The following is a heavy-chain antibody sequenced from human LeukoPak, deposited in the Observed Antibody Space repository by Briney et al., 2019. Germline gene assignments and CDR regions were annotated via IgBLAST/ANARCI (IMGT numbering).Heavy chain of an antibody. CDR2: IYTSGST. CDR1: GGSISSYY. D-gene: IGHD2-2*01. Sequence: PSETLSLTCTVSGGSISSYYWSWIRQPAGKVLEWIGRIYTSGSTNYNPSLKSRVTMSVDTSKNQFSLKLSSVTAADTAVYYCARLRSEYCSSTSCYPGAFDIWGQGTMVTVSS. CDR3: ARLRSEYCSSTSCYPGAFDI. V-gene: IGHV4-4*07. J-gene: IGHJ3*02.